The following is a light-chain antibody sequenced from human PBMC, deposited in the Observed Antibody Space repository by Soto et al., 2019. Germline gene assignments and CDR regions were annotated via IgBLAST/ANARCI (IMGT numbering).Light chain of an antibody. CDR3: QHYYTLPWV. CDR1: QIVLSSSNNQNY. J-gene: IGKJ1*01. CDR2: WAS. V-gene: IGKV4-1*01. Sequence: DIVMTQSPESLAVSLGDRATINCKSSQIVLSSSNNQNYLAWYQQKAGQSPKLLMHWASIRESGVPDRFSGGGSGTDFTLTLSSLKAEDVEVYYCQHYYTLPWVFGQGTKVETK.